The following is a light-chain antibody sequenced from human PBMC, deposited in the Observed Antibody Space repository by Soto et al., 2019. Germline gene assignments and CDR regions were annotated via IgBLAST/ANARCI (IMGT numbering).Light chain of an antibody. J-gene: IGKJ2*01. CDR3: QQYNYWPPTYT. Sequence: EIVMTQSPATLSVSPGERATLSCRASQSVTSNLAWYQQKPGQAPRLLIYGASTRATGIPARFSGSGSGTEFTLTISSLQSEDFAVYYCQQYNYWPPTYTFVPGTKLEIK. CDR1: QSVTSN. CDR2: GAS. V-gene: IGKV3-15*01.